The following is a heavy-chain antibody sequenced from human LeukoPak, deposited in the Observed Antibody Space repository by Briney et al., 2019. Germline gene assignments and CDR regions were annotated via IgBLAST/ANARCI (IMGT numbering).Heavy chain of an antibody. V-gene: IGHV4-34*01. CDR1: GGSFSGYY. Sequence: SETLSLTCAVYGGSFSGYYWSWIRQPPGKGLEWIGEINHSGSTNYNPSLKSRVTISVDTSKNQFSLKLSSVTAADTAVYYCARGPPRGWSGYFRYWGQGTLVTVSS. D-gene: IGHD3-3*01. CDR2: INHSGST. J-gene: IGHJ4*02. CDR3: ARGPPRGWSGYFRY.